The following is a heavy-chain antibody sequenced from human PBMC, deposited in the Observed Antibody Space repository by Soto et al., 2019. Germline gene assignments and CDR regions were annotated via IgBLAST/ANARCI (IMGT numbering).Heavy chain of an antibody. CDR2: IIPVFGRP. D-gene: IGHD5-12*01. CDR3: AREGSGYNL. Sequence: GASVKVSCKASGGSFSSFGISWVRQAPGQGLEWMGGIIPVFGRPNYAQRFRGRLTITADESTNTVYLERIDLRSEDTAVYYCAREGSGYNLWGQGTQVTVS. V-gene: IGHV1-69*13. CDR1: GGSFSSFG. J-gene: IGHJ1*01.